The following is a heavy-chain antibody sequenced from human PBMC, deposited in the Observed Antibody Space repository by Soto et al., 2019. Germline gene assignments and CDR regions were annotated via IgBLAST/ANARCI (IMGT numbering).Heavy chain of an antibody. D-gene: IGHD1-26*01. Sequence: QVQLVESGGGVVQPGRSLRLSCAASGFTFSSYGMHWVRQAPGKGLEWVAVISYEGSDKYYADSVKGRFTMSRDNSKNTLFLQMNGLRAEDTAVYYCAKDTDVVGAAYYFVYWGQGTLPTVSS. CDR1: GFTFSSYG. CDR2: ISYEGSDK. J-gene: IGHJ4*02. CDR3: AKDTDVVGAAYYFVY. V-gene: IGHV3-30*18.